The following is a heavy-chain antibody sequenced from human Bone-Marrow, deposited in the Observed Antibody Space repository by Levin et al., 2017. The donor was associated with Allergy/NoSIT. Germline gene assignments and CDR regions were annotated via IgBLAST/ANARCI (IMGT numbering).Heavy chain of an antibody. D-gene: IGHD3-10*01. J-gene: IGHJ4*02. Sequence: GGSLRLSCEASGFSFRDYSMHWVRQAPGKGLEWVAVISFDGSNKNYADSVKGRFTISRDNSKNTLYLQMKSLRGDDTALYYCARVTVRNISRGNTMDYWGQGTRVIVSS. CDR1: GFSFRDYS. V-gene: IGHV3-30-3*01. CDR3: ARVTVRNISRGNTMDY. CDR2: ISFDGSNK.